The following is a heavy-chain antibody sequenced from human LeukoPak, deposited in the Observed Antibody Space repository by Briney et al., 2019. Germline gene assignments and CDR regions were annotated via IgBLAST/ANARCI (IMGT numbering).Heavy chain of an antibody. Sequence: ASVKVSCKASGYTFTSYGISWVRQAPGQGLEWMGWFRVYNGDTNYPQKLQGRVTMTTDTSTSTAYMELRSLRSDDTAVYYCATGYCSSTNCRIDYWGQGTLVSVSS. J-gene: IGHJ4*01. CDR3: ATGYCSSTNCRIDY. V-gene: IGHV1-18*01. CDR1: GYTFTSYG. D-gene: IGHD2-2*03. CDR2: FRVYNGDT.